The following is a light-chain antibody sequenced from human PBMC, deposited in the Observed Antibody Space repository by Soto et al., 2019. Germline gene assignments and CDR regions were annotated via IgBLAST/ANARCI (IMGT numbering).Light chain of an antibody. V-gene: IGKV3-15*01. CDR2: GAS. CDR3: QHYYNWPLT. Sequence: ELVMTQSPATLSVSPGERATLSCTASQSISNTLAWYQQKPGQAPRLLIHGASTRATGIPARFSGRGSGTEFTLTISSLQSEDFAVYYCQHYYNWPLTFGGGTKVDIK. CDR1: QSISNT. J-gene: IGKJ4*01.